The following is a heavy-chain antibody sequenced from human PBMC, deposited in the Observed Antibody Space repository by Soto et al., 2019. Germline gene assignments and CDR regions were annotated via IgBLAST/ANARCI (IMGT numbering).Heavy chain of an antibody. CDR2: IKQDGSEK. D-gene: IGHD3-9*01. CDR1: GFAFSSYW. CDR3: AGYYDILTGQFSAGYYYYYMDV. Sequence: GGSLRLSCAASGFAFSSYWMSWVRQAPGKGLEWVANIKQDGSEKYYVDSVKGRFTISRDNAKNSLYLQMNSLRAEDTAVYYCAGYYDILTGQFSAGYYYYYMDVWGKGT. J-gene: IGHJ6*03. V-gene: IGHV3-7*01.